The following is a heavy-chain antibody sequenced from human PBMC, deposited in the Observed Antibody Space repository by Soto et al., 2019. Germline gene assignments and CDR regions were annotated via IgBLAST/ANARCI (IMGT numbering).Heavy chain of an antibody. Sequence: GGSLRLSCAASGFTFSSYGMHWVRQAPGKGLEWVAVIWYDGSNKYYADSVKGRFTISRDNSKNTLYLQMNSLRAEDTAVYYCARGSYSSSSKEGWFDPWGQGTLVTVSS. J-gene: IGHJ5*02. CDR3: ARGSYSSSSKEGWFDP. D-gene: IGHD6-6*01. CDR2: IWYDGSNK. CDR1: GFTFSSYG. V-gene: IGHV3-33*01.